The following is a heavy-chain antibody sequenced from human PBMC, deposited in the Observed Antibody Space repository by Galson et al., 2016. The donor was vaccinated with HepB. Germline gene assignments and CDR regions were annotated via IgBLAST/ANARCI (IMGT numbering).Heavy chain of an antibody. CDR1: GYTFTSYA. V-gene: IGHV1-3*01. CDR2: INAGNGYT. CDR3: ARGSSWYPHFDY. D-gene: IGHD6-13*01. J-gene: IGHJ4*01. Sequence: SVKVSCKASGYTFTSYAMHWVRQAPGQRLEWMGWINAGNGYTKYSQRFQGRVTITRDTYASTAYMELSSLRSEDTAVYYCARGSSWYPHFDYWGHGTLVTVSS.